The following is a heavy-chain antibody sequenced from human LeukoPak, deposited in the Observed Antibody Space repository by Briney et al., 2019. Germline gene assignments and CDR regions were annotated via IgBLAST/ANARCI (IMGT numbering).Heavy chain of an antibody. J-gene: IGHJ4*02. CDR1: GFIFTDYA. CDR3: ARDYSPAAIAGDYYFDY. D-gene: IGHD2-2*01. CDR2: IAYDGNNK. V-gene: IGHV3-30-3*01. Sequence: PGRSLRLSCAASGFIFTDYARHWVRQAPGKGLEWVAVIAYDGNNKYYADSVKGRFTISRDYSKNTMYLQVNSPRAEDTAVYYCARDYSPAAIAGDYYFDYWGQGTLVTVSS.